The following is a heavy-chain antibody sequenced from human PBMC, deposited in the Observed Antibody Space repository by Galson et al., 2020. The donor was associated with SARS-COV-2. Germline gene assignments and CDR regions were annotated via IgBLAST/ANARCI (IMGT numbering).Heavy chain of an antibody. CDR2: INSDGSST. CDR1: GFTFSSYW. CDR3: ARDLRTWGIVVVIRDDAFDI. J-gene: IGHJ3*02. Sequence: GGSLRLSCAASGFTFSSYWMHWVRQAPGKGLVWVSRINSDGSSTSYADSVKGRFTISRDNAKNTLYLQMNSLRAEDTAVYYCARDLRTWGIVVVIRDDAFDIWGQGTMVTVSS. V-gene: IGHV3-74*01. D-gene: IGHD3-22*01.